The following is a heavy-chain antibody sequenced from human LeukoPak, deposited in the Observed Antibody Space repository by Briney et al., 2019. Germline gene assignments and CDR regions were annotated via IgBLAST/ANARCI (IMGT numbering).Heavy chain of an antibody. V-gene: IGHV3-9*01. J-gene: IGHJ4*02. D-gene: IGHD6-19*01. CDR2: ISWNSGSI. CDR1: GFTFGGYA. Sequence: GGSLRLSCAASGFTFGGYAMHWVRQAPGKGLEWVSGISWNSGSIGYADSVKGRFTISRDNAKNSLYLQMNSLRAEDTALYYCAKSYGYSSGWLDYWGQGTLVTVSS. CDR3: AKSYGYSSGWLDY.